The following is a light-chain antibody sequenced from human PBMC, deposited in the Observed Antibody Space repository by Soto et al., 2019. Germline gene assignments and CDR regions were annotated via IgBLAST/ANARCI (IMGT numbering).Light chain of an antibody. CDR2: DAS. J-gene: IGKJ1*01. V-gene: IGKV1-5*01. CDR3: QQYNSYSSWM. Sequence: DIQMTQSPSTLSASVGDRVTITCRASQSISSWLAWYQQKPGKAPKLLIYDASSLESGVPSRFSGSGSGTEFTLTISRLQPDDFATYYCQQYNSYSSWMFGQGTKVEIK. CDR1: QSISSW.